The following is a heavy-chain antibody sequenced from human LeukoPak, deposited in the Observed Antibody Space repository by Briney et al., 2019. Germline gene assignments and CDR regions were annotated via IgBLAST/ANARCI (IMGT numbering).Heavy chain of an antibody. CDR1: GFTFDDYA. CDR2: ISWNSGSI. Sequence: GRSLRLSCAASGFTFDDYAMHWVRQAPGKGLEWVSGISWNSGSIGYADSVKGRFTISRDNSKNTLYLQMNSLRAEDTAVYYCARDGGDHYFDYWGQGTLVTVSS. V-gene: IGHV3-9*01. J-gene: IGHJ4*02. CDR3: ARDGGDHYFDY. D-gene: IGHD4-17*01.